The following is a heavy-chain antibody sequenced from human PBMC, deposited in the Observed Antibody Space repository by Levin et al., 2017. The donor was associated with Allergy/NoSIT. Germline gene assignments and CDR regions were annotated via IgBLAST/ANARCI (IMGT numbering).Heavy chain of an antibody. CDR3: TRADSSAYSDY. CDR1: GFIFSSYA. D-gene: IGHD3-22*01. Sequence: PGGSLILSCAASGFIFSSYAMHWVRQAPGKGLEWVAVISYDGSTTYYPDSVKGRFTISRDSAKNTLYLQMNSLRAEDTAVYYCTRADSSAYSDYWGQGTLVTVSS. J-gene: IGHJ4*02. CDR2: ISYDGSTT. V-gene: IGHV3-30-3*01.